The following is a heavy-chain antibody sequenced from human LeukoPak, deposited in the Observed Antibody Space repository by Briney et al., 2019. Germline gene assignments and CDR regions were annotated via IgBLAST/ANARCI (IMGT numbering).Heavy chain of an antibody. CDR3: ASDRSLIASLYYFDN. V-gene: IGHV3-21*01. CDR2: IAGSSGYI. J-gene: IGHJ4*02. CDR1: GFTFSSYT. D-gene: IGHD3-22*01. Sequence: GGTLRLSCAASGFTFSSYTMNWVRQAPGKGLEWVSSIAGSSGYISYADSVKGRFTISRDNAKNSLYLQMNSLRAEDTAVYYCASDRSLIASLYYFDNWGQGTLVTVSS.